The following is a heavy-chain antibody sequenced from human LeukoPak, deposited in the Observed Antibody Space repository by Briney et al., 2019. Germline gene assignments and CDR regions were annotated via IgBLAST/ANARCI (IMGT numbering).Heavy chain of an antibody. CDR2: LFNSGGT. CDR3: ARRLPASGMRDV. V-gene: IGHV4-59*08. CDR1: GASISTHH. J-gene: IGHJ6*02. Sequence: SETLSLTCTVSGASISTHHWSWIRQPPGEGLEWIGDLFNSGGTKYNASLQSRVTISTDTSKKQVSLKVTSVTAADTAVYYCARRLPASGMRDVWGRGTTVTVTS. D-gene: IGHD3-10*01.